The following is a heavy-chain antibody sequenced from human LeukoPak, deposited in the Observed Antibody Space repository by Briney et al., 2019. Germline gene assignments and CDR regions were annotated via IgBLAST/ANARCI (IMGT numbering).Heavy chain of an antibody. CDR3: ARVPGETGSYYTFDY. V-gene: IGHV1-18*01. J-gene: IGHJ4*02. CDR1: GYTFTSYG. Sequence: GASVKVSCKASGYTFTSYGISWVRQAPGQGLEWMGWISAYNGNTNYAQKLQGRVTMTTDTSTSTAYMELRSLRSDDTAVYYCARVPGETGSYYTFDYWGQGTLVTVSS. D-gene: IGHD1-26*01. CDR2: ISAYNGNT.